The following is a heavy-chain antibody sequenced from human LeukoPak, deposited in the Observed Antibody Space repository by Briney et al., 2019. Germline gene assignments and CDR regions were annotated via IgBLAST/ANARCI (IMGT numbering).Heavy chain of an antibody. D-gene: IGHD2-8*01. CDR1: GYTFTSYD. CDR3: ARSCTNGVCPLDD. Sequence: ASVKLSCKASGYTFTSYDINWVRQATGQGLEWMGWMNPNSGNTGYAQKFQGRVTITRNTSISTAYMELSSLRSEDTAVYYCARSCTNGVCPLDDWGQGTLVTVSS. V-gene: IGHV1-8*03. CDR2: MNPNSGNT. J-gene: IGHJ4*02.